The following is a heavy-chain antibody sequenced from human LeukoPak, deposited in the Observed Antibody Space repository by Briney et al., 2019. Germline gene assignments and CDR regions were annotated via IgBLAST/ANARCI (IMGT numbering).Heavy chain of an antibody. CDR2: ISGSGGST. J-gene: IGHJ3*02. Sequence: PGGSLRLSCAASGFTFSSYAMSWVRQAPGKGLEWVSAISGSGGSTYYADSVKGRFTISRDNSKNTLYLQMNSLRAEDTAVYYXAKEGPGSSGWYDAFDIWGQGTMVTVSS. CDR1: GFTFSSYA. CDR3: AKEGPGSSGWYDAFDI. V-gene: IGHV3-23*01. D-gene: IGHD6-19*01.